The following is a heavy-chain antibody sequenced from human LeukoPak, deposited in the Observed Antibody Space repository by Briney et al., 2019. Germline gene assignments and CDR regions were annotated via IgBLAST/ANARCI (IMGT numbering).Heavy chain of an antibody. CDR2: INPNSGGT. J-gene: IGHJ4*02. CDR1: GYTFTAYY. CDR3: ARGRAAADY. D-gene: IGHD6-25*01. Sequence: ASVKVSCKASGYTFTAYYMHWVRQAPGQGLEWMGWINPNSGGTNYAQKFQGRVTMTRDTSISTVYMELSRLRSDDLAVYYCARGRAAADYWGQGTLVTVSS. V-gene: IGHV1-2*02.